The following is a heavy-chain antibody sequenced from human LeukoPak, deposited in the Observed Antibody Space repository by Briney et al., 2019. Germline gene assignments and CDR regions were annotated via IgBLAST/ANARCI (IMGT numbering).Heavy chain of an antibody. CDR2: IYYRGST. CDR3: ARDRYSGYDGFGAFDI. V-gene: IGHV4-59*01. J-gene: IGHJ3*02. Sequence: SETLSLTCVVSGGPLTSYYWSWIRQPPGKGLEWIGFIYYRGSTNYNPSLESRVTISVDTSKNRLSLKLSSVTAADTAVYYCARDRYSGYDGFGAFDIWGQGTMVTVSS. CDR1: GGPLTSYY. D-gene: IGHD5-12*01.